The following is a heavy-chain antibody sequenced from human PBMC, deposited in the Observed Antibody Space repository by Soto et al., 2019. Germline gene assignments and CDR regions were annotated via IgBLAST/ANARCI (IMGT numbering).Heavy chain of an antibody. V-gene: IGHV3-7*01. CDR2: IRQDRSGK. D-gene: IGHD5-12*01. J-gene: IGHJ4*02. Sequence: GGSLRLSCAASGFTFSSYWMSWVRQAPGKGLEWVANIRQDRSGKYSVDSVKGRFTISRDNAKNSLYLQRNSRRAEDTAVYYCARDQGLRHLLPYWGQGTLVTVSS. CDR1: GFTFSSYW. CDR3: ARDQGLRHLLPY.